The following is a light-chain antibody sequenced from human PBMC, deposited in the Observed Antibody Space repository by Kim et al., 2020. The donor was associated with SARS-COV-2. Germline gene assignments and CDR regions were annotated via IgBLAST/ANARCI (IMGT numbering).Light chain of an antibody. Sequence: FHGQRAALPCRAGQGVSSDSLGWCQQRPGQTPRRLIYGASSRATGIPDRFSGSVSGTDFTLTISRLEPEDFAVYYCQQYGSSPRTFGQGTKVDIK. CDR2: GAS. CDR3: QQYGSSPRT. V-gene: IGKV3-20*01. CDR1: QGVSSDS. J-gene: IGKJ1*01.